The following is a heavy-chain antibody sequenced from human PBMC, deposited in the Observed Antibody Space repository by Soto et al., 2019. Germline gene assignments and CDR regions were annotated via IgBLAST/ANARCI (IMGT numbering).Heavy chain of an antibody. D-gene: IGHD3-3*02. CDR2: IKEDGSVK. Sequence: EVQLVESGGGLVQPGGSLRLSCAASGFTFSSSWMSWVRQAPGKGLGWVASIKEDGSVKNYVDSVKGRFTISRDNAKNSLFLQMSSLRAEDTAVYYCARGPFWGQGTLVTVSS. J-gene: IGHJ4*02. V-gene: IGHV3-7*01. CDR1: GFTFSSSW. CDR3: ARGPF.